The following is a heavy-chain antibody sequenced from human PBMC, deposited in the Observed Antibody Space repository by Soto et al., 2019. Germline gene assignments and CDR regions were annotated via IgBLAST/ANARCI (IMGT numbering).Heavy chain of an antibody. CDR1: GGTFSSYA. Sequence: QVQLVQSGAEVKKPGSSVKVSCKASGGTFSSYAITWVRQAPGQGLEWMGGIIPIFGTANYAQKFQDRVTITADESTSTAYMELSGLGSEDTAVYYCARDRGPSSGYYPSWFDPGGQGPLVTVSS. CDR2: IIPIFGTA. V-gene: IGHV1-69*12. CDR3: ARDRGPSSGYYPSWFDP. J-gene: IGHJ5*02. D-gene: IGHD3-22*01.